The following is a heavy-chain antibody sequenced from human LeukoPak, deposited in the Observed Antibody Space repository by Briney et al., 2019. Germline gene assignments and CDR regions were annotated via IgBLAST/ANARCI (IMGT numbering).Heavy chain of an antibody. CDR3: ARGYGDYYFDY. D-gene: IGHD4-17*01. V-gene: IGHV3-30-3*01. J-gene: IGHJ4*02. CDR2: ISYDGSNR. CDR1: GFTFSSFA. Sequence: GGSLRLSCAASGFTFSSFALHWVSQAPGKGLEWVAVISYDGSNRYYAESVKGRFTISRDNSENTLYLQMNSLRAEDTAVYYCARGYGDYYFDYWGQGTLVTVSS.